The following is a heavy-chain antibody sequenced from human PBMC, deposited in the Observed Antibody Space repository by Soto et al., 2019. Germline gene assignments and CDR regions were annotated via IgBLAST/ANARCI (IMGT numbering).Heavy chain of an antibody. CDR3: ARAMTTVTTLDS. CDR1: GGSISSGGYS. CDR2: IYHSGST. D-gene: IGHD4-17*01. Sequence: QLQLQESGSGLVKPSQTLSLTCAVSGGSISSGGYSWSWIRQPPGKGLEWIGYIYHSGSTSYNPSLKSRSXXXVXXSENQFSLKLRSVTAADTAVYYGARAMTTVTTLDSWGRGTLVTVSS. J-gene: IGHJ4*02. V-gene: IGHV4-30-2*01.